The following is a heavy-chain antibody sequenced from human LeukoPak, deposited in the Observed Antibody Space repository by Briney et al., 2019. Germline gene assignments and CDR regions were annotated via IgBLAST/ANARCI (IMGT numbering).Heavy chain of an antibody. J-gene: IGHJ5*02. D-gene: IGHD2-2*01. CDR3: ARDGTAGTSLYNWFDP. CDR2: INPTGSST. V-gene: IGHV1-46*01. Sequence: ASVKVSCKASGYTFTSYYTHWVRQAPGQGLQWTQLINPTGSSTSYAQKFQGRVTMTKDTSTSTVYMELSSLRSEDTAVYYCARDGTAGTSLYNWFDPWGQGTLVTVSS. CDR1: GYTFTSYY.